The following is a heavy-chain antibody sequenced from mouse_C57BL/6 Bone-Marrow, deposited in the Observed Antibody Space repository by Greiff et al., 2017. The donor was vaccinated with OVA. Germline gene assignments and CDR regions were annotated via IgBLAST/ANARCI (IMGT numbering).Heavy chain of an antibody. J-gene: IGHJ4*01. CDR2: IRNKANNHAT. CDR3: TSDYGSSYGYYAMDY. Sequence: EVKLVESGGGLVQPGGSMKLSCAASGFTFSDAWMDWVRQSLEKGLEWVAEIRNKANNHATYYAESVKGRFTISRDDSKSSVYLQMNSLRAEDTGIYYCTSDYGSSYGYYAMDYWGQGTSVTVSS. D-gene: IGHD1-1*01. V-gene: IGHV6-6*01. CDR1: GFTFSDAW.